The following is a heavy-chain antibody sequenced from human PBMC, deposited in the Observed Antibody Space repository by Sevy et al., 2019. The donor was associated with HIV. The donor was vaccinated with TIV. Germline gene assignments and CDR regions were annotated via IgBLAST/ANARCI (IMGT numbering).Heavy chain of an antibody. Sequence: GGSLRLSCAASGFTFSSYAMHWVRQAPDKGLEWVAVISYDGSNKYYADSVKGRFTISRDNSKNTLYLQMNSLRAEDTAVYYCAREPARSGSYYDAFDIWGQGTMVTVSS. CDR1: GFTFSSYA. D-gene: IGHD1-26*01. V-gene: IGHV3-30*04. J-gene: IGHJ3*02. CDR2: ISYDGSNK. CDR3: AREPARSGSYYDAFDI.